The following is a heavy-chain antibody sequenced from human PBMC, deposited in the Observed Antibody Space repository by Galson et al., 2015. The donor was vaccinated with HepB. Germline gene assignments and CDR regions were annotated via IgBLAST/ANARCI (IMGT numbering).Heavy chain of an antibody. V-gene: IGHV2-70*11. CDR2: IGWDDDK. CDR1: GFSLSTSGMC. J-gene: IGHJ3*02. Sequence: PALVKPTQTLTLTCTFSGFSLSTSGMCVSWIRQPPGKALEWLARIGWDDDKYYSTSLKTRLTISKDTSKNQVVLTMTNMDPVDTATYYCARTTYPEGGSGSYDAFDIWGQGTMVTVSS. CDR3: ARTTYPEGGSGSYDAFDI. D-gene: IGHD3-10*01.